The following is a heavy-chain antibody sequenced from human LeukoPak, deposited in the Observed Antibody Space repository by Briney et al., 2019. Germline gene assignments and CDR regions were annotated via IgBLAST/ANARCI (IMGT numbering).Heavy chain of an antibody. CDR2: IYYSGRT. D-gene: IGHD6-19*01. CDR3: ARVAHSMQRIAVAATSTWRANWYFDL. Sequence: PSETLSLTCTVSGVSITSYYWSWIRQPPGKGRECLGYIYYSGRTNYNPSRKSRVTIPVKMSKKQCTLKLRSVTAAATALFSLARVAHSMQRIAVAATSTWRANWYFDLWGRGTLGTVSS. V-gene: IGHV4-59*12. J-gene: IGHJ2*01. CDR1: GVSITSYY.